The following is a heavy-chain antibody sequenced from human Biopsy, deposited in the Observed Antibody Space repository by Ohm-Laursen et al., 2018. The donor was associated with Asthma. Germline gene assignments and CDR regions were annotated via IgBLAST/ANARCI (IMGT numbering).Heavy chain of an antibody. CDR3: TRHNDY. Sequence: TQILTLTFSFSGFSLSSSGANVNWIRQPPGKALEWHARIDWEEDKFYSTSLRTRLTISKGSSEDQVVLTMTNMGPVDTATYYCTRHNDYWGPGILVTVSS. V-gene: IGHV2-70*04. CDR2: IDWEEDK. D-gene: IGHD1-14*01. J-gene: IGHJ4*02. CDR1: GFSLSSSGAN.